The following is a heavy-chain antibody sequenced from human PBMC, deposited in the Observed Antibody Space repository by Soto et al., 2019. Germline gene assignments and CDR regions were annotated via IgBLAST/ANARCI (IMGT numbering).Heavy chain of an antibody. Sequence: SETLSLTCTVSGGSISGHYWSWIRQPPGKGLEWVGYISYTGSTNYNPSLKSRATISADTSKNLFSLRLSSVTAADTAIYYCARDPDWKNKYYMDVWGKGTTVTV. CDR2: ISYTGST. CDR1: GGSISGHY. J-gene: IGHJ6*03. D-gene: IGHD1-1*01. CDR3: ARDPDWKNKYYMDV. V-gene: IGHV4-59*11.